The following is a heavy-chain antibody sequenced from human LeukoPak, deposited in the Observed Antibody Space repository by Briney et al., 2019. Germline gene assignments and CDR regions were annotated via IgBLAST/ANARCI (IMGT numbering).Heavy chain of an antibody. V-gene: IGHV1-2*02. J-gene: IGHJ5*02. CDR3: ARGQDSELLTLDWFDP. CDR1: GYTFTGYY. CDR2: INPNSGGT. D-gene: IGHD3-10*01. Sequence: GASVKVSCKASGYTFTGYYMHWVRQAPGQGLEWMGWINPNSGGTNYAQKFQGRVTMARDTSISTAYMELSRLRSDDTAVYYCARGQDSELLTLDWFDPWGQGTLVTVSS.